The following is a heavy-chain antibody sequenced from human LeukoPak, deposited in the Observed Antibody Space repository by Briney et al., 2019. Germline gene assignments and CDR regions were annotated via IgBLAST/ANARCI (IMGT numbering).Heavy chain of an antibody. CDR3: ARASSSWPYYFDC. Sequence: PSGTPSLPCTVSGGSINSGGYYWSWIRQHPGEGLGGIGYIYYSGSTYYNPSLKSRVTISVDTSKNQFSLKLSSVTAADTAVYYCARASSSWPYYFDCWGQGTLVTVSS. J-gene: IGHJ4*02. D-gene: IGHD6-13*01. CDR1: GGSINSGGYY. CDR2: IYYSGST. V-gene: IGHV4-31*03.